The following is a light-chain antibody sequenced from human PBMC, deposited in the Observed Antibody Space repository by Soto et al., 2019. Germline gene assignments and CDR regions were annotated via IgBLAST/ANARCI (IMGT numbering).Light chain of an antibody. V-gene: IGLV2-23*02. Sequence: QSALTQPASVSGSPGQSITISCTGTSSDSNYNFVSWYQQHPGKTPKLMIYEVSRRPSGVSSRFSGSKSDNTASLTISGLQAEDEADYYCCSYAGSSTAVFGGGTKLTVL. CDR3: CSYAGSSTAV. CDR1: SSDSNYNF. CDR2: EVS. J-gene: IGLJ2*01.